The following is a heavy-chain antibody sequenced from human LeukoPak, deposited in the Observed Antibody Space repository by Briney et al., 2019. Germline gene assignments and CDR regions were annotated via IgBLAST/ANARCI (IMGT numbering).Heavy chain of an antibody. V-gene: IGHV4-61*02. CDR1: GGSIISGSYC. D-gene: IGHD4-11*01. Sequence: SETLSLTCTVSGGSIISGSYCWSWIRQPAGKGLEWIGRICASGSTNYNPSLKSRVTISVDTSKNQFSMKLSSVTAADTAVYYCARGLSNLEYWGQGTLVTVSS. CDR2: ICASGST. J-gene: IGHJ4*02. CDR3: ARGLSNLEY.